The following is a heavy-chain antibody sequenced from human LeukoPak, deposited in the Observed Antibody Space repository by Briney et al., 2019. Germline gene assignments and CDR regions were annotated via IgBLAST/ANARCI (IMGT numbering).Heavy chain of an antibody. V-gene: IGHV3-7*01. CDR3: ARELRTFDY. D-gene: IGHD3-16*01. J-gene: IGHJ4*02. CDR2: IKQNGNEK. CDR1: GFTFSSYW. Sequence: PGGSLRLSCAASGFTFSSYWMTSVRQAPGKGLEWVANIKQNGNEKNYVDSVAGRFTISRDNAKSSLYLQMNSLRAEDTAVYYCARELRTFDYWGQGTLVTVSS.